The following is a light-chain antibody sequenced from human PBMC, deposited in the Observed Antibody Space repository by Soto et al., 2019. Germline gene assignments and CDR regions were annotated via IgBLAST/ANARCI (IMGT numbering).Light chain of an antibody. Sequence: DIQMPQSPSSLSASVGDRVTITCRASQDISNYLAWYQQRPGKLPNLLIYSASTLQSGVPSRFSGSGSGTHFTLTISSLQPEDVATYYCQKYNSARTFGQGTRLEIK. CDR2: SAS. J-gene: IGKJ5*01. CDR1: QDISNY. V-gene: IGKV1-27*01. CDR3: QKYNSART.